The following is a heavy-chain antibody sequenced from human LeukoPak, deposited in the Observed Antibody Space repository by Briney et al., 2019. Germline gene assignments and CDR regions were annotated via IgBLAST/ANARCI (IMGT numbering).Heavy chain of an antibody. Sequence: SETLSLTCTVSGVSLRSYYWSWIRQLPGKGLEWIGYIYYSWSTNYNPSLKSRVTISLDTSKNQFSLMLSSVTAADTAVYYCARLAVAGPSYYFDYWGQGTLVTVSS. CDR2: IYYSWST. V-gene: IGHV4-59*01. D-gene: IGHD6-19*01. CDR1: GVSLRSYY. J-gene: IGHJ4*02. CDR3: ARLAVAGPSYYFDY.